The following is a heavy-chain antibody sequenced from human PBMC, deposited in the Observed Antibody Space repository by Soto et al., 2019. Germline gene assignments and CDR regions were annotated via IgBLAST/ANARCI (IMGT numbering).Heavy chain of an antibody. Sequence: QVQLQQSGPVLVKPSQTLSLTCAISGDSVSTNSATWDWIRQSPSRGLEWLGRTYYRSKWFNDYVVSGKGRISINPGSANNQFTLQLNSVTNDDTEVYYCARLLGNSWLAAWGQGTLGTVSS. V-gene: IGHV6-1*01. CDR1: GDSVSTNSAT. CDR2: TYYRSKWFN. J-gene: IGHJ5*02. D-gene: IGHD1-26*01. CDR3: ARLLGNSWLAA.